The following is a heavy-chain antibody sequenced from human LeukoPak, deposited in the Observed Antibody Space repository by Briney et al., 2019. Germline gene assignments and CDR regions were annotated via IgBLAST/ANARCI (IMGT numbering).Heavy chain of an antibody. Sequence: SETLSLTCAVYGGSFSGYYWSWIRQPPGKGLEWIGEINHSGNTNYNPSLKSRVTISVDTSKNQFSLKLSSVTAADTAVYYCARGRGFGGYGTWGYYYYYMDVWGKGTTVTVSS. CDR1: GGSFSGYY. CDR3: ARGRGFGGYGTWGYYYYYMDV. V-gene: IGHV4-34*01. CDR2: INHSGNT. J-gene: IGHJ6*03. D-gene: IGHD5-12*01.